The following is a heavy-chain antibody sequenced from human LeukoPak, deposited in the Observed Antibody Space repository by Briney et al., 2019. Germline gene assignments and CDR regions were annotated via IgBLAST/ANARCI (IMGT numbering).Heavy chain of an antibody. CDR2: IWYDAGNK. J-gene: IGHJ4*02. Sequence: GGSLRLSCAATGFTFDKYGINWVRQAPGKGLEWVAIIWYDAGNKYFADSVVGRFTISKDNSKDTVYLEMSSLRTEDTAIYYCARAGIDNALDYWGQGTQVTVSS. V-gene: IGHV3-33*01. D-gene: IGHD2-2*01. CDR1: GFTFDKYG. CDR3: ARAGIDNALDY.